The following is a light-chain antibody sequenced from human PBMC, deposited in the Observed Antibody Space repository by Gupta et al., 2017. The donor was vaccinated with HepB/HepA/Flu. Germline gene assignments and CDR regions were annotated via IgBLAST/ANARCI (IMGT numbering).Light chain of an antibody. V-gene: IGKV1-39*01. Sequence: DIQMTQSPSSLSASVGDRVTITCRASQSISSYLNWFQQKPGKAPKLLIYPASSLQSGVPSRFSGSGSGTGFTLTISSLQPEDFATYYCQQSYSTPYTFGQGTKLEIK. CDR2: PAS. CDR1: QSISSY. J-gene: IGKJ2*01. CDR3: QQSYSTPYT.